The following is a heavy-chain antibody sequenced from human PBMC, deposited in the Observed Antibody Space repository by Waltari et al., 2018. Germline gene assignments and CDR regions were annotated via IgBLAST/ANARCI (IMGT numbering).Heavy chain of an antibody. CDR3: AREDNWNLDV. CDR2: INGDGSST. D-gene: IGHD1-1*01. Sequence: EVQLVESGGGLVQHGGSLRLSCAASGFTFSANGMHGVRQAPGQGLVWVSRINGDGSSTHYADSVKGRFTISRDNTKNTMYLQMDSLRAEDTAVYFCAREDNWNLDVWGKGTTVTVSS. J-gene: IGHJ6*03. V-gene: IGHV3-74*01. CDR1: GFTFSANG.